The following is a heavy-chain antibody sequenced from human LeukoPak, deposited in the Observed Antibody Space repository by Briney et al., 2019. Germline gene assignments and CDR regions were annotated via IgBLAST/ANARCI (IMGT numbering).Heavy chain of an antibody. CDR3: AKDLGRYRNNYFEY. Sequence: GRSLKLSSTPSGFTFSSYAMSWVWQAPGKGLDWVSAISRSGGSTYYADSVKGRFTISRDDSKNTLYLQMNSLRAEDTAVYYCAKDLGRYRNNYFEYWGQGTLVTVSS. D-gene: IGHD1-26*01. CDR1: GFTFSSYA. CDR2: ISRSGGST. J-gene: IGHJ4*02. V-gene: IGHV3-23*01.